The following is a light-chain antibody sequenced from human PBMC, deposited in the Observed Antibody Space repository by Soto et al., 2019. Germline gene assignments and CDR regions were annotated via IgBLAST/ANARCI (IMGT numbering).Light chain of an antibody. CDR1: QGISSF. Sequence: DIQMTQSPSALSGSVGDRVTITCRASQGISSFLAWYQQKPGKAPNLLMYAASTLQSGVPSRFSGGESGTEYTLTISSLQPEDSTTYYCQQLYIFPLTFGQGTRREIK. V-gene: IGKV1-9*01. CDR3: QQLYIFPLT. CDR2: AAS. J-gene: IGKJ5*01.